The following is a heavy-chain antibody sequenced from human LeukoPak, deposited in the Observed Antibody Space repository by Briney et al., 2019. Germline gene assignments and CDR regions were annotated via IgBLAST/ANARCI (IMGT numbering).Heavy chain of an antibody. CDR3: ATSGYSSCWYVS. CDR1: GFPFSHFG. CDR2: IRNDGSNQ. J-gene: IGHJ4*02. Sequence: SLRLSCETSGFPFSHFGMHCVRQAPGKGLEWVAFIRNDGSNQNYADSVKGRFTISRDNSKNMLYLQMNSLRAEDTSVYYCATSGYSSCWYVSWGQGILVTVSS. V-gene: IGHV3-30*02. D-gene: IGHD6-13*01.